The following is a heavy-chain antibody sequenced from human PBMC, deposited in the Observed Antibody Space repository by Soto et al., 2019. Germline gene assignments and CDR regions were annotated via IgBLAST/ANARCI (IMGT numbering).Heavy chain of an antibody. CDR3: ARRQSSSWYGL. D-gene: IGHD6-13*01. CDR2: IYYSGST. J-gene: IGHJ4*02. Sequence: QLQLQESGPGLVKPSETLSLTCTVSGGSISSSSYYWGWIRQPPGKGLEWIGSIYYSGSTYYNPSLKXRXTXSXXTSKNQCSLKLSSVTAADTAVYYCARRQSSSWYGLWGQGTLVTVSS. V-gene: IGHV4-39*01. CDR1: GGSISSSSYY.